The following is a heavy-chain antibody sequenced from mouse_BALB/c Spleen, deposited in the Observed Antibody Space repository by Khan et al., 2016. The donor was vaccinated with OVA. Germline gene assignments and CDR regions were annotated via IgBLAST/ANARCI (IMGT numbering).Heavy chain of an antibody. Sequence: QVQLKESGAELVRPGVSVKISCKGSGYTFTDFTMHWVKQSHAMSLEWIGVISTYYGDADYNQKFKGKATMTVDKSSNTAYMDLARLTSDDSALDYCKGGGGGDRFLYWGQGTLVTISA. CDR2: ISTYYGDA. J-gene: IGHJ3*01. CDR1: GYTFTDFT. CDR3: KGGGGGDRFLY. V-gene: IGHV1S137*01.